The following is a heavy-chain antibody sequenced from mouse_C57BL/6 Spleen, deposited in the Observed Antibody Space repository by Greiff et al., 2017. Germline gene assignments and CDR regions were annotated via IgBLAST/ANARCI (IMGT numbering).Heavy chain of an antibody. CDR2: INYDGSST. CDR3: ARDYYGSGDYYAMDY. CDR1: GFTFSDYY. Sequence: EVMLVECEGGLVQPGSSMKLSCTASGFTFSDYYMAWVRQVPEKGLEWVANINYDGSSTYYLDSLKSRFIISRDNAKNILYLQMSSLKSEDTATYYCARDYYGSGDYYAMDYWGQGTSVTVSS. V-gene: IGHV5-16*01. J-gene: IGHJ4*01. D-gene: IGHD1-1*01.